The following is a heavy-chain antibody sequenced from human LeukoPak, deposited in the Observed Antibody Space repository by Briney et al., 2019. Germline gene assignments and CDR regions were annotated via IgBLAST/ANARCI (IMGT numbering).Heavy chain of an antibody. CDR1: GYTFTSYD. Sequence: ASVKVSCKASGYTFTSYDINWVRQATGQGLEWMGWMNPNSGNTGYAQKFQGRVTMTRNTSISTAYMELSSLRSEGTAVYYCARGTCYGSGSYYRRGSWFDPWGQGTLVTVSS. J-gene: IGHJ5*02. V-gene: IGHV1-8*01. CDR3: ARGTCYGSGSYYRRGSWFDP. D-gene: IGHD3-10*01. CDR2: MNPNSGNT.